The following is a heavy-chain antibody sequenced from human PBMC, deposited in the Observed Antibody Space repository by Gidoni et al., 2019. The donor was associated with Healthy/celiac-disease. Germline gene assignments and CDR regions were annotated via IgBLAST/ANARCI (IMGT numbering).Heavy chain of an antibody. CDR3: TTAYSSSWWDAFDI. CDR2: IKSKTDGGTT. Sequence: EVQLVESGGGLVKPGGSLRLSWAASGFPFSNAWMSWVRQAPGKGLEWVGRIKSKTDGGTTDYAAPVKGRFTISRDDSKNTLYLQMNSLKTEDTAVYYCTTAYSSSWWDAFDIWGQGTMVTVSS. D-gene: IGHD6-13*01. V-gene: IGHV3-15*01. CDR1: GFPFSNAW. J-gene: IGHJ3*02.